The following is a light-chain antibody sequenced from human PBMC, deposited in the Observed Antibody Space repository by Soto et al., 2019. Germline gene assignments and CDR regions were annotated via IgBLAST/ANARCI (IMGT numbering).Light chain of an antibody. CDR2: DVS. J-gene: IGLJ3*02. V-gene: IGLV2-11*01. Sequence: QSALTQPRSVSGSPGQSVTISCTGTNSDIGGYNYVSWNQQHPGKAPKVMIYDVSRRPSGVPDRFSGSKSGNTASLTISGLQAEDEADYYCCSYAGNNNFGVFGGGTKLTVL. CDR1: NSDIGGYNY. CDR3: CSYAGNNNFGV.